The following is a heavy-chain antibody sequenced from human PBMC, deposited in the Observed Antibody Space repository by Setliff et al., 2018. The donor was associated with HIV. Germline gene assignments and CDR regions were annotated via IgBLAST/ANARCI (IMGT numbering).Heavy chain of an antibody. CDR2: MYYSGST. D-gene: IGHD5-18*01. CDR1: GGSININNYY. CDR3: ARTEDYSFGDAPFDY. V-gene: IGHV4-39*01. Sequence: PSETLSLTCTVSGGSININNYYWGWLRQPPGKGLEWIGSMYYSGSTYYNLSLQSRVTISVDTSKSQFSLKLSSVTAADTAIYYCARTEDYSFGDAPFDYWGHGTLVTVSS. J-gene: IGHJ4*01.